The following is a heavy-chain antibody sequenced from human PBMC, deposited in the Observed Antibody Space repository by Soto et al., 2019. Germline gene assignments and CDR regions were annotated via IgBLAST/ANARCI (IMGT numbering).Heavy chain of an antibody. CDR3: ARGQSERYDFWSGYYTPDLNWFDP. CDR1: GGSVSRGSYY. CDR2: IYYSGST. J-gene: IGHJ5*02. Sequence: PSETLSLTCTVSGGSVSRGSYYWGWVRQPPGKGLEGIGYIYYSGSTNYNPSLKSRVTISVDTSKNQFSLKLSSVTAADTAVYYCARGQSERYDFWSGYYTPDLNWFDPWGQGTLVTVSS. D-gene: IGHD3-3*01. V-gene: IGHV4-61*01.